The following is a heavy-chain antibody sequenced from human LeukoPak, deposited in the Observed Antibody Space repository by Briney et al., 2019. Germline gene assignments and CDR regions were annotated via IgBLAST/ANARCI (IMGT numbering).Heavy chain of an antibody. CDR3: ARVSLIPGDY. CDR2: IYSGGST. V-gene: IGHV3-53*01. CDR1: GFTFSSYW. Sequence: GGSLRLSCAASGFTFSSYWMSWVRQAPGKGLEWVSVIYSGGSTYYADSVKGRFTISRDNSKNTLYLQMNSLRAEDTAVYYCARVSLIPGDYWGQGTLVTVSS. D-gene: IGHD3-16*01. J-gene: IGHJ4*02.